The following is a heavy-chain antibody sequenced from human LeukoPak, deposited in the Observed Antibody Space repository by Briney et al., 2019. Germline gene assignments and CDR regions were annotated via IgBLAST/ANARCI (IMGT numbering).Heavy chain of an antibody. CDR3: ARVSGAERHSGSYYYYYYGMDV. CDR1: GGSISSYY. Sequence: PSETLSLTCTVSGGSISSYYWSWIRQPPGKGLEWIGYIYYSGSTNYNPSLKSRVAISVDTSKNQFSLKLSCVTAADTAVYYCARVSGAERHSGSYYYYYYGMDVWGQGTTVTVSS. D-gene: IGHD1-26*01. V-gene: IGHV4-59*01. J-gene: IGHJ6*02. CDR2: IYYSGST.